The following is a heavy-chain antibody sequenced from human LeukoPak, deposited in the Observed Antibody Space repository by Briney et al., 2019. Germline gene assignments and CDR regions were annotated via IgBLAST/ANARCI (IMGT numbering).Heavy chain of an antibody. V-gene: IGHV3-48*03. D-gene: IGHD5-24*01. CDR1: GFTFSSHG. J-gene: IGHJ6*02. CDR2: ISSGGSSI. CDR3: ARRQFYYYGMDV. Sequence: GGSLRLSCAASGFTFSSHGMHWVRQAPGKGLEWVSYISSGGSSIYYADSVKGRFTISRDNAKNSLYLQMNSLRAEDTAVYYCARRQFYYYGMDVWGQGTTVTVSS.